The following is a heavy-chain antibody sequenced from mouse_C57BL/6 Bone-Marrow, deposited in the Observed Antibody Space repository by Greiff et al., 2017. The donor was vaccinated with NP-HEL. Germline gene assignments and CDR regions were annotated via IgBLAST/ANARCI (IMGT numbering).Heavy chain of an antibody. CDR2: IDPANGNT. CDR3: ARSTYDDYDRGYFDY. D-gene: IGHD2-4*01. CDR1: GFNIKNTY. Sequence: EVQLQQSVAELVRPGASVKLSCTASGFNIKNTYMHWVKQRPEQGLEWIGRIDPANGNTKYAPKFQGKATITADTSSNTAYLQLSSLTSEDTAIYYCARSTYDDYDRGYFDYWGQGTTLTVSS. J-gene: IGHJ2*01. V-gene: IGHV14-3*01.